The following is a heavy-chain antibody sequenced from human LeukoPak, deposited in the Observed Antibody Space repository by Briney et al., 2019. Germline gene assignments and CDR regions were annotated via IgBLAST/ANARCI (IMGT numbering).Heavy chain of an antibody. CDR3: ARGMQYCSSTSCYGVDWFDP. D-gene: IGHD2-2*01. J-gene: IGHJ5*02. CDR2: INAGNGNT. Sequence: GASVKVSCKASGYTFTSYAMHWVRQAPGQRLEWMGWINAGNGNTKYSQKFQGRVTITRDTSASTAYMELSSLRSEDTAVYYCARGMQYCSSTSCYGVDWFDPWAREPWSPSPQ. V-gene: IGHV1-3*01. CDR1: GYTFTSYA.